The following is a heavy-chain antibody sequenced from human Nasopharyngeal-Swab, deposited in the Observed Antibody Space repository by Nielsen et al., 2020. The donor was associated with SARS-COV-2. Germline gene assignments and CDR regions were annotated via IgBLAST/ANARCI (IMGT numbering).Heavy chain of an antibody. CDR2: IYYSGST. Sequence: GSLRLSCTVSGGSIGSYYWSWIRQPPGKGLEWIGYIYYSGSTNYNPSLKSRVTISVDTSKNQFSLKLSSVTAADTAVYYCARVNVHYYDSSGYYGDWYFDLWGRGTLVTVSS. D-gene: IGHD3-22*01. V-gene: IGHV4-59*01. CDR3: ARVNVHYYDSSGYYGDWYFDL. CDR1: GGSIGSYY. J-gene: IGHJ2*01.